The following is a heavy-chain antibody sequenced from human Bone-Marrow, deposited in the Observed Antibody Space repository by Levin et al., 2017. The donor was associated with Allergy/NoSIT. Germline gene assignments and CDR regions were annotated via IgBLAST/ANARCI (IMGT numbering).Heavy chain of an antibody. CDR3: ARVPKSMIVVVKGYYYGMDV. CDR1: GYTFTSYG. CDR2: ISAYNGNT. V-gene: IGHV1-18*01. Sequence: ASVKVSCKASGYTFTSYGISWVRQAPGQGLEWMGWISAYNGNTNYAQKLQGRVTMTTDTSTSTAYMELRSLRSDDTAVYYCARVPKSMIVVVKGYYYGMDVWGQGTTVTVSS. J-gene: IGHJ6*02. D-gene: IGHD3-22*01.